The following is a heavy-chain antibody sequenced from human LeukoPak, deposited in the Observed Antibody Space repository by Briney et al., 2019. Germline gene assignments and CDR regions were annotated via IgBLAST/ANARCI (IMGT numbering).Heavy chain of an antibody. D-gene: IGHD5-24*01. V-gene: IGHV4-34*01. CDR1: GGSFSGYY. CDR3: SRGTDAYKCGNS. J-gene: IGHJ4*02. Sequence: KPSETLSLTCAVYGGSFSGYYWTWIRQPPGEGLEWIGEIHYSGRINYNPSLKSRVTISADTSNNHFSLKMNSVTAADTAVYYCSRGTDAYKCGNSWGQGTLVTVS. CDR2: IHYSGRI.